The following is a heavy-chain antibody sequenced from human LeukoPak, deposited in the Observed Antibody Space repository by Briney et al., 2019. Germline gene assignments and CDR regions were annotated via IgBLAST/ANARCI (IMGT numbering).Heavy chain of an antibody. V-gene: IGHV5-51*01. CDR3: ARHSDAAMVVDY. Sequence: GESLKISCKGSGYSFTNYWIGWLRQMSGKGLEWMGIIYPGDSDTTYSPSFQGQVTISADKSINTAYLQWSSLKASDTAMYYCARHSDAAMVVDYWGQGTLVTVSS. D-gene: IGHD5-18*01. CDR1: GYSFTNYW. J-gene: IGHJ4*02. CDR2: IYPGDSDT.